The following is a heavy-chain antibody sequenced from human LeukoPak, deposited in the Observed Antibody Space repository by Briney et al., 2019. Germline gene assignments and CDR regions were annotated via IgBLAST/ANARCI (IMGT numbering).Heavy chain of an antibody. CDR2: INPNSGGT. CDR1: GYTFTGYY. CDR3: ARGVAGSYYYYYMDV. Sequence: GASVKVSCTASGYTFTGYYIHWVRQAPGQGPEWMGWINPNSGGTNYAQKFQGRVTMTRDTSISTAYMELSRLTSDDTAVYYCARGVAGSYYYYYMDVWGKGTTVTISS. V-gene: IGHV1-2*02. J-gene: IGHJ6*03. D-gene: IGHD6-19*01.